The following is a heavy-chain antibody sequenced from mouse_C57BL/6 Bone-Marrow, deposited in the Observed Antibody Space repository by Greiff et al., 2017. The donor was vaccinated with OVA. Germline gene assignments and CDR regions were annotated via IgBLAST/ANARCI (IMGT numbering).Heavy chain of an antibody. CDR2: IYPGDGYT. CDR3: ARRDGLDY. D-gene: IGHD1-1*01. J-gene: IGHJ2*01. CDR1: GYAFSSSW. V-gene: IGHV1-82*01. Sequence: VQLQQSGPALVKPGASVKISCKASGYAFSSSWMNWVKQRPGKGLEWIGRIYPGDGYTNYNGKFKGKATLTADKSSSTAYMQLSSLTSEDSAVYFCARRDGLDYWGQGTTRTVSS.